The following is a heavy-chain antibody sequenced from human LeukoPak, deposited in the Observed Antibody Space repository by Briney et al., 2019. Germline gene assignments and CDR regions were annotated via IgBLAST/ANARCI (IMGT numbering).Heavy chain of an antibody. J-gene: IGHJ4*02. CDR1: GFTVSSNY. V-gene: IGHV4-59*05. CDR3: ARGDVGATTVFDY. Sequence: GSLRLSCPASGFTVSSNYMSWVRQAPGKGLEWIGSIYYSGSTYYNPSLKSRVTISVDTSKNQFSLKLSSVTAADTAVYYCARGDVGATTVFDYWGQGTLVTVSS. CDR2: IYYSGST. D-gene: IGHD1-26*01.